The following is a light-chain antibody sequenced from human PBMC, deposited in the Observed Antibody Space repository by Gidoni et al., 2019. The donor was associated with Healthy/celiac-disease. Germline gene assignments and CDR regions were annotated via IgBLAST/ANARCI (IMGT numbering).Light chain of an antibody. Sequence: DIVMTQSPHSLAVYLGERATIHCKSSQSVLYSSNNKNYLAWYQQKPGQPPKLLIYWASTRESGVPDRFSGSGSGTDFTLTISSLQAEDVAVYYCQQYYSTPPYTFGQGTKLEIK. CDR3: QQYYSTPPYT. J-gene: IGKJ2*01. CDR1: QSVLYSSNNKNY. V-gene: IGKV4-1*01. CDR2: WAS.